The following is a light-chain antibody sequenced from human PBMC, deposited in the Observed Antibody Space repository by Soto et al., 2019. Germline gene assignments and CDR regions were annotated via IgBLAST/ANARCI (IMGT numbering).Light chain of an antibody. V-gene: IGKV3-11*01. J-gene: IGKJ4*01. CDR1: QSVSSY. Sequence: EIVLTQSPATLSLSPGERATLSCRASQSVSSYLAWYQQKPGQAPRLLIYDASNRATGIPARFSGSGSGTDFTLTISRLEPEDFAVYYCQQYHNSPLTFGGGTKVDI. CDR2: DAS. CDR3: QQYHNSPLT.